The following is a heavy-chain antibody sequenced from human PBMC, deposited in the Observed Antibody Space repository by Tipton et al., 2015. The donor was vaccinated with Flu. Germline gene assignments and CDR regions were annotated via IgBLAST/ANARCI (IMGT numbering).Heavy chain of an antibody. J-gene: IGHJ4*02. CDR2: IYYSGST. CDR3: ARGDCSSTSCLDY. D-gene: IGHD2-2*01. CDR1: GGSISSYY. V-gene: IGHV4-59*01. Sequence: TLSLTCTVSGGSISSYYCSRIRQPPGKGLEWIGYIYYSGSTNYNPSLKSRVTISVDTSKNQFSLKLSSVTAADTAVYYCARGDCSSTSCLDYWGQGTLVTVSS.